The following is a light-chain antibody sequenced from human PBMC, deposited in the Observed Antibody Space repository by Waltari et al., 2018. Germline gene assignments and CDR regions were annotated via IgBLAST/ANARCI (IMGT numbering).Light chain of an antibody. CDR1: AAYTSTTSH. CDR2: KAN. CDR3: GLYRGSGIWV. V-gene: IGLV8-61*01. J-gene: IGLJ3*02. Sequence: VVTQAPSLAVSPGGTVGLTSSFRAAYTSTTSHATWYQQTPGQAPSTLVYKANARPSGVPDRFSGSSLGNTAALTITGAQADDESDYYCGLYRGSGIWVFGGGTRLTVL.